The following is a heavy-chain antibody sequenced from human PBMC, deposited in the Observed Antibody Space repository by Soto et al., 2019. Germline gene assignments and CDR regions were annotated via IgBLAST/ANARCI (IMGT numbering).Heavy chain of an antibody. CDR3: AKDQPEGYYYGSGSYSTGDDY. CDR1: GFTFSSYA. D-gene: IGHD3-10*01. V-gene: IGHV3-23*01. CDR2: ISGSGGST. J-gene: IGHJ4*02. Sequence: GSLRLSCAASGFTFSSYAMSWVRQAPGKGLEWVSAISGSGGSTYYADSVKGRFTISRDNSKNTLYLQMNSLRAEDTAVYYCAKDQPEGYYYGSGSYSTGDDYWGQGTLVTVSS.